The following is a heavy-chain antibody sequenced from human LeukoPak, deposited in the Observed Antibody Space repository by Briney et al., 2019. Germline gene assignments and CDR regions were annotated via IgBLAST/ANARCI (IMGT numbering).Heavy chain of an antibody. J-gene: IGHJ5*02. Sequence: PGGSLRLSCAASGFTFSSYSMNWVRQAPGKGLEWVSSISSSSSCIYYADSVKGRFTISRDNAKNSLYLQMNSLRAEDTAVYYCARDRGGVYCSSTSCYPRGLNWFDPWGQGTLVTVSS. CDR3: ARDRGGVYCSSTSCYPRGLNWFDP. CDR1: GFTFSSYS. D-gene: IGHD2-2*01. CDR2: ISSSSSCI. V-gene: IGHV3-21*01.